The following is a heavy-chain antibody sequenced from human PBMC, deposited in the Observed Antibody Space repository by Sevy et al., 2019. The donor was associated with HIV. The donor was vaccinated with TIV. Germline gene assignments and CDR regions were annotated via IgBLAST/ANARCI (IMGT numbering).Heavy chain of an antibody. CDR2: FDPEDGET. Sequence: ASVKVSCKASGYTFTGHYMHWVRQAPGKGLEWMGGFDPEDGETIYAQKFQGRVTMTEDTSTDTAYMELSSLRSEDTAVYYCATVVQLWSPYYFDYWGQGTLVTVSS. D-gene: IGHD5-18*01. J-gene: IGHJ4*02. CDR1: GYTFTGHY. V-gene: IGHV1-24*01. CDR3: ATVVQLWSPYYFDY.